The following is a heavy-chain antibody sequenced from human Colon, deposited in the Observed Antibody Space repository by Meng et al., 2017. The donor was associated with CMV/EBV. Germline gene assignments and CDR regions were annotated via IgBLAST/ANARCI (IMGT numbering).Heavy chain of an antibody. D-gene: IGHD6-6*01. CDR3: AREAAGRPLYYFDY. CDR2: IYATGTT. Sequence: QESGPGRLKPSETLSLTCSVSGGSIINYYWNWIRQPAGKGLQWIGRIYATGTTNYNPSVKSRVTMSVDTSNNQFSLKLTSVTAADTAVYYCAREAAGRPLYYFDYWGPGIRVTVSS. J-gene: IGHJ4*02. V-gene: IGHV4-4*07. CDR1: GGSIINYY.